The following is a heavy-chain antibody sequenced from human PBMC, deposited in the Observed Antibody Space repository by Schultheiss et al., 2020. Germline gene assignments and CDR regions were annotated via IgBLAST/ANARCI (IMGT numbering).Heavy chain of an antibody. D-gene: IGHD2-15*01. V-gene: IGHV3-30-3*01. CDR1: GFTFSSYA. J-gene: IGHJ4*02. Sequence: GGSLRLSCAASGFTFSSYAMHWVRQAPGKGLEWVAVISYDGSNKYYADSVKGRFTISRDNAKNSLYLQMNSLRAEDTAVYYCARVSYCSGGSCYSGFDYWGQGTLVTGSS. CDR3: ARVSYCSGGSCYSGFDY. CDR2: ISYDGSNK.